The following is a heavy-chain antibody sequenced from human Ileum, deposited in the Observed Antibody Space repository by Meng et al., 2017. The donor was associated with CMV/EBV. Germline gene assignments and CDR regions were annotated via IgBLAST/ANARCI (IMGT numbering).Heavy chain of an antibody. CDR3: ARESELLRFDH. D-gene: IGHD6-6*01. J-gene: IGHJ4*02. V-gene: IGHV6-1*01. Sequence: IQRQQSGPGLVKPSQTLSLTCDISVDSVSTNNVAWNWIRQSPLRGLEWLGRTAYRSKWDYEYSVSVKSRITISPDTSKNQFSLQLRSVTPEDTAVYYCARESELLRFDHWGQGTLVTVSS. CDR1: VDSVSTNNVA. CDR2: TAYRSKWDY.